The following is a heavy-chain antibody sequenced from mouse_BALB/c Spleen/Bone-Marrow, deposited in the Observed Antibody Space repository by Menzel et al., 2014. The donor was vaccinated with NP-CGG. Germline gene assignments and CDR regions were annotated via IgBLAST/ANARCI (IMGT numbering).Heavy chain of an antibody. V-gene: IGHV5-17*02. CDR2: VSTGSTII. CDR1: GFTFSNFG. CDR3: ARSHFYGNYFDY. D-gene: IGHD2-1*01. Sequence: EVKVVESGGGLVQPGGSRKLSCAASGFTFSNFGMHWFRQSPEKGLEWVAFVSTGSTIIYYADTVKGRFTISRDNPENTLFLQMTSLRSEDTAIHYCARSHFYGNYFDYWGQGTTLTVSS. J-gene: IGHJ2*01.